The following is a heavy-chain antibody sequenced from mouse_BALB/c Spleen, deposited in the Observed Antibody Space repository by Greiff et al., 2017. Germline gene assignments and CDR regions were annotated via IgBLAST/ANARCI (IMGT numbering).Heavy chain of an antibody. CDR1: GYTFTSYW. Sequence: QVQLKQSGAELAKPGASVKMSCKASGYTFTSYWMHWVKQRPGQGLEWIGYINPSTGYTEYNQKFKDKATLTADKSSSTAYMQLSSLTSEDSAVYYCAKGGNYWFAYWGQGTLVTVSA. V-gene: IGHV1-7*01. D-gene: IGHD2-1*01. J-gene: IGHJ3*01. CDR3: AKGGNYWFAY. CDR2: INPSTGYT.